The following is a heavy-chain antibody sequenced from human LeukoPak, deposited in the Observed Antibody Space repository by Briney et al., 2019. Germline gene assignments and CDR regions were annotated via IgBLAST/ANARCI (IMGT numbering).Heavy chain of an antibody. J-gene: IGHJ3*02. D-gene: IGHD6-13*01. V-gene: IGHV4-59*01. Sequence: PSETLSLTCTVSGGSLSIYYWSCVRQPPARGLEWSGYIYYSGSTNYNPSLKSRVTISVDTSKNQFSLKLSSVTAADTAVYYCARGRYSSSWYLFFDIWGQGTMVTVSS. CDR1: GGSLSIYY. CDR3: ARGRYSSSWYLFFDI. CDR2: IYYSGST.